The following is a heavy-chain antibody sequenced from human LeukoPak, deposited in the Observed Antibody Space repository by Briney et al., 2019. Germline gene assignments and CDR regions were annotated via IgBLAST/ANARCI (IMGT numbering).Heavy chain of an antibody. CDR1: RGSISSSNW. CDR3: ARVTVTGAQWFYYFEY. Sequence: SETLTLTCSVSRGSISSSNWWSWVRQPPGKGLEWIGEIHHSGSTNYNPSLQSRVSISVDKSKNHFSLKLTSVTAADTALYYCARVTVTGAQWFYYFEYWGQGTLATVSS. D-gene: IGHD6-19*01. CDR2: IHHSGST. J-gene: IGHJ4*02. V-gene: IGHV4-4*02.